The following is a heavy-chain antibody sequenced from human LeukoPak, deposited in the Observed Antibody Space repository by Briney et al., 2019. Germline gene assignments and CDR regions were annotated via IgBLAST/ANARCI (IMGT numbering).Heavy chain of an antibody. CDR2: INPNSGGT. J-gene: IGHJ4*02. Sequence: GASVKVSCTASGYTFTGYYIHWVRQAPGQGLEWMGWINPNSGGTNYAQKFQGRVTMTRGTSISTAYMELSRLRSDDTAVYYCARDPATEGDYWGQGTLVTVSS. CDR1: GYTFTGYY. V-gene: IGHV1-2*02. CDR3: ARDPATEGDY.